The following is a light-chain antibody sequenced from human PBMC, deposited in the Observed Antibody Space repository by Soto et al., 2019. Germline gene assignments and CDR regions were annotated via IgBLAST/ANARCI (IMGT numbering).Light chain of an antibody. V-gene: IGLV2-14*01. CDR3: SSYTSSSTYV. CDR1: SSDVGGYNY. J-gene: IGLJ1*01. CDR2: DVS. Sequence: QSALTQPASVSGSTGQSITSSCTGTSSDVGGYNYVSWYQQHPGKAPKLMIDDVSNRPSGVSNRFSGSKSGNTASLTISGLQAEDEADYYCSSYTSSSTYVFGTGTKLTVL.